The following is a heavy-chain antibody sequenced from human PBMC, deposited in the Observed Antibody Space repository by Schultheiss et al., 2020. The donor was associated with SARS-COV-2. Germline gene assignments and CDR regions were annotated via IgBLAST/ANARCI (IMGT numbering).Heavy chain of an antibody. D-gene: IGHD5-18*01. CDR2: ISTTSSYT. CDR1: GFTFSDYY. J-gene: IGHJ3*02. CDR3: ARTFDPWIQLSAFDI. Sequence: GESLKISCAASGFTFSDYYMNWIRQAPGKGLEWVSYISTTSSYTNYADSVKGRFTISRHNAKNSLYLQMNSLRAEDTAVYYCARTFDPWIQLSAFDIWGQGTMVTVSS. V-gene: IGHV3-11*06.